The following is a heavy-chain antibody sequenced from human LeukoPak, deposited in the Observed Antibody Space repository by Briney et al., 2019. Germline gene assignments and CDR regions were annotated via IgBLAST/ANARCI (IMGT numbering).Heavy chain of an antibody. CDR2: INPSDGST. V-gene: IGHV1-46*02. D-gene: IGHD4-17*01. Sequence: ASVKVSCKASGYTFNGYYLHWVRQAPGQGLEWMGIINPSDGSTNYAQKFQGRVTMSRDTSTSTAYMELSSLRSEDTAVYYCAREGGGMSSVTWGWFDPWGQGTLVTVSS. CDR1: GYTFNGYY. J-gene: IGHJ5*02. CDR3: AREGGGMSSVTWGWFDP.